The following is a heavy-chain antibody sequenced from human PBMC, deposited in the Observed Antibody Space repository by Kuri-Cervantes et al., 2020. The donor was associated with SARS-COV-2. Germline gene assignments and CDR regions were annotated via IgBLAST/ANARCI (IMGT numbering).Heavy chain of an antibody. CDR3: ARDPSAVVTPPDSDAFDI. D-gene: IGHD4-23*01. CDR1: GDSISSSAYH. V-gene: IGHV4-39*02. J-gene: IGHJ3*02. Sequence: GSLRLSCTGSGDSISSSAYHWDWIRQPPGKGLEWIGNIYYSGNTYYNPSLKSRVTISVDTSKNQFSLKLSSVTAADTAVYYCARDPSAVVTPPDSDAFDIWGQGTMVTVSS. CDR2: IYYSGNT.